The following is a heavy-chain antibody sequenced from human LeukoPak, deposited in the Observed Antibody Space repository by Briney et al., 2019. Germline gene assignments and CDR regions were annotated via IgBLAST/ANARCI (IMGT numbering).Heavy chain of an antibody. CDR1: GGSISSSSYY. Sequence: SETLSLTCAVSGGSISSSSYYWGWIRQPPGKGLEWVGSIYYSGSTYNNPSLKSRVTISVDTYKNQFSLNLSSVTAADTAVYYCARTGYIVLMVYAIAAFDIWGQGTMVSVFS. D-gene: IGHD2-8*01. J-gene: IGHJ3*02. CDR2: IYYSGST. CDR3: ARTGYIVLMVYAIAAFDI. V-gene: IGHV4-39*01.